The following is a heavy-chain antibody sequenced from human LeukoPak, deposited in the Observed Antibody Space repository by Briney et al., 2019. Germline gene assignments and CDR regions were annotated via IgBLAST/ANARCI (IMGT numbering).Heavy chain of an antibody. Sequence: ASVKLSCKASGYTFTSYGISWVRQAPGQGLEWMGWISAYNGSTNYAQKLQGRVTMTTDTSTSTAYMELRSLRSYDTAVYYCAVIGDYGGLDVWGKGTTVTVSS. CDR3: AVIGDYGGLDV. CDR1: GYTFTSYG. CDR2: ISAYNGST. D-gene: IGHD4-23*01. J-gene: IGHJ6*04. V-gene: IGHV1-18*01.